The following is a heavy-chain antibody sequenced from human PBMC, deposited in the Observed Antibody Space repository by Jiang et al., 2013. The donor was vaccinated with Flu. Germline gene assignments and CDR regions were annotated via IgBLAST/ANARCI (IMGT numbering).Heavy chain of an antibody. CDR3: ARGPSSGSYSRFDY. Sequence: IYPGDVNSQIQSAFQGQVTISIDKSISTAYLQWSSLKASDTAMYYCARGPSSGSYSRFDYWGQGTLVTVSS. J-gene: IGHJ4*02. V-gene: IGHV5-51*01. CDR2: IYPGDVNS. D-gene: IGHD1-26*01.